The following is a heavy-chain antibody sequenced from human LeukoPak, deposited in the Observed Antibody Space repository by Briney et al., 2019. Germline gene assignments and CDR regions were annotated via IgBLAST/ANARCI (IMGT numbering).Heavy chain of an antibody. J-gene: IGHJ5*02. CDR2: INPNSGGT. V-gene: IGHV1-2*02. CDR3: ASAPTYCGGDCYVNWFDP. D-gene: IGHD2-21*02. CDR1: GYTFTGYY. Sequence: ASVKVSCKASGYTFTGYYMHWVRQAPGQGLEWMGWINPNSGGTNYAQKFQGRVTMTRDTSISTAYMELSRLRSDDTAVYYCASAPTYCGGDCYVNWFDPWDQGTLATVSS.